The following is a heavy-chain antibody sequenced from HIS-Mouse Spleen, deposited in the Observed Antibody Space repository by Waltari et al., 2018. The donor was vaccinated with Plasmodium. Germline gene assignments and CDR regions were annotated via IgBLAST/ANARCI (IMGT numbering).Heavy chain of an antibody. D-gene: IGHD6-13*01. CDR2: IYYSGST. J-gene: IGHJ5*02. Sequence: QLQLQESGPGLVKPSETLSLTCTVSGGSISSRSYYWGWTRQPPGKGLEWIGSIYYSGSTYYNPSLKSRVTISVDTSKNQFSLKLSSVTAADTAVYYCARVTAAAGTSWGQGTLVTVSS. CDR1: GGSISSRSYY. CDR3: ARVTAAAGTS. V-gene: IGHV4-39*07.